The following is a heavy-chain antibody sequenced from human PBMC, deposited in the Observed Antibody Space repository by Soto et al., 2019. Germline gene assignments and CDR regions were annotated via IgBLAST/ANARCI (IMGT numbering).Heavy chain of an antibody. CDR1: GYTFTSYD. J-gene: IGHJ1*01. CDR3: ARGVVMSRGPVYPREPEFPH. Sequence: ASVKVSCKASGYTFTSYDSNWVRQATGQGLGWMGWMNPNSGNTGYAQKFQGRVTMTRNTSISTAYMELSSLRSEDTAVYYCARGVVMSRGPVYPREPEFPHWGHGTLVTPSS. CDR2: MNPNSGNT. V-gene: IGHV1-8*01. D-gene: IGHD1-26*01.